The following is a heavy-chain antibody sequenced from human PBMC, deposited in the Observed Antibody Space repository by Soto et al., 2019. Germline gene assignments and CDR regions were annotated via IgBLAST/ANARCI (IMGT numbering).Heavy chain of an antibody. CDR1: GFNFRTYA. Sequence: EVRLLQSGGGSEQPGGSLRLSCAASGFNFRTYAMYWVRQAPGKGLEWVAAIDDGNIAYYADSVKGRFIISRDNSMNTLHLQMDGLTVEDTAIYFCTKRPLCARDCWYFDDWGQGILVTVSS. J-gene: IGHJ4*02. CDR2: IDDGNIA. V-gene: IGHV3-23*05. CDR3: TKRPLCARDCWYFDD. D-gene: IGHD2-21*02.